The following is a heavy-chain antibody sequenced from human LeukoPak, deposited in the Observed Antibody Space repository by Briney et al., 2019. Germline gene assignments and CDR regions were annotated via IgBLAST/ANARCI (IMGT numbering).Heavy chain of an antibody. D-gene: IGHD1-26*01. CDR1: GSTFSSYN. V-gene: IGHV3-48*01. Sequence: GGSLRLSCAASGSTFSSYNMNWVRQAPGKGLEWVSYISSSLITIYYADSVKGRFTISRDNAKNSLYLEMSSLRAEDTAVYYCAREGGGLYYYYMDVWGKGTTVAVSS. CDR3: AREGGGLYYYYMDV. J-gene: IGHJ6*03. CDR2: ISSSLITI.